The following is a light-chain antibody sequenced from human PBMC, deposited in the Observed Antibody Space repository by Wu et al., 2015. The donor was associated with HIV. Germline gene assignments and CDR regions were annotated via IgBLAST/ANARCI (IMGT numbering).Light chain of an antibody. J-gene: IGKJ2*03. CDR3: QQRSNWRVS. Sequence: EIVLTQSPATLSFSPGERATLSCRASRSVSGTVAWYQQKPGQAPRLLIYDASNRATGIPARFSGGGSVTDFTLTISSLEPQDSAVYYCQQRSNWRVSFGQGTKLEIK. CDR1: RSVSGT. CDR2: DAS. V-gene: IGKV3-11*01.